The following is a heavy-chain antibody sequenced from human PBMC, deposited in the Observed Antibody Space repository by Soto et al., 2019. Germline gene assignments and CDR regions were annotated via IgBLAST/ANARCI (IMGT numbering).Heavy chain of an antibody. CDR3: ARARSGPAAAVVDY. D-gene: IGHD6-13*01. CDR1: GFTFSSYA. J-gene: IGHJ4*02. V-gene: IGHV3-30-3*01. CDR2: ISYDGSNK. Sequence: GGSLRLSCAASGFTFSSYAMHWVRQAPGKGLEWVAVISYDGSNKYYADSVKGRFTISRDNSKNTLYLQMNSLRAEDTAVYYCARARSGPAAAVVDYWGPGARVTVSS.